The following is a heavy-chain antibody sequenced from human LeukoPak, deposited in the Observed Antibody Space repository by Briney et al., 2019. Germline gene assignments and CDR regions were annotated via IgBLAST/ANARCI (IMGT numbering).Heavy chain of an antibody. Sequence: PGGSLRLSCAASGFTFSYSAMHWVRQAPGKGLEWVTFIQYDGTTKYYADFVKGRFTISKDNSKNTVYLQMNSLRPDDTALYYCVRGPTEYQLLLLNPDLPPPSDPAFDSWGRGTLVTVSS. D-gene: IGHD2-2*01. CDR1: GFTFSYSA. CDR2: IQYDGTTK. CDR3: VRGPTEYQLLLLNPDLPPPSDPAFDS. J-gene: IGHJ4*02. V-gene: IGHV3-30*02.